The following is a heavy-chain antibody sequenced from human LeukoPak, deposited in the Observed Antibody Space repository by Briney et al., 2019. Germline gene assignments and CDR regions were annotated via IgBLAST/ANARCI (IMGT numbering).Heavy chain of an antibody. D-gene: IGHD1-26*01. CDR1: GFTFSSYW. V-gene: IGHV3-15*01. CDR2: IKSKTDGGTT. J-gene: IGHJ3*02. CDR3: TTDREWELLLSRVGAFDI. Sequence: SGGSLRLSCAASGFTFSSYWMSWVRQAPGKGLEWVGRIKSKTDGGTTDYAAPVKGRFTISRDDSKNTLYLQMNSLKTEDTAVYYCTTDREWELLLSRVGAFDIWGQGTMVTVSS.